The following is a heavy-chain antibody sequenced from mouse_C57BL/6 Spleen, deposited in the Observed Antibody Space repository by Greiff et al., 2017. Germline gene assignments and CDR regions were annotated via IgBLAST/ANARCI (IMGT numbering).Heavy chain of an antibody. CDR3: ARSLAGGFAY. Sequence: QVQLQQPGAELVRPGSSVKLSCKASGYTFTSYWMDWVKQRPGQGLEWIGNIYPSDSETHYNQKFKDKATLTVDKSSSTAYMQLSSLTSEDSAVXYCARSLAGGFAYWGQGTLVTVSA. CDR2: IYPSDSET. J-gene: IGHJ3*01. V-gene: IGHV1-61*01. CDR1: GYTFTSYW.